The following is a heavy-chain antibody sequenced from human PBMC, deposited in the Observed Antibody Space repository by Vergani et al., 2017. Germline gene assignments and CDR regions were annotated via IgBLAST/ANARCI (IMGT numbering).Heavy chain of an antibody. V-gene: IGHV4-61*02. J-gene: IGHJ6*03. CDR3: ARENYYDFWSGYHTYYYYYMDV. D-gene: IGHD3-3*01. CDR1: GGSISSGSYY. Sequence: QVQLQESGPGLVKPSQTLSLTCTVSGGSISSGSYYWSWIRQPAGKGLEWIGRIYTSGSTNYNPPLKSRVTMSVDTSKNQFSLKLSSVTAADTAVYYCARENYYDFWSGYHTYYYYYMDVWGKGTTVTVSS. CDR2: IYTSGST.